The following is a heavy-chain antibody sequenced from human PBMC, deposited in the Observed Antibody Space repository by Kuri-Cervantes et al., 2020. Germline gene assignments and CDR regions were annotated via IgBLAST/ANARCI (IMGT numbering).Heavy chain of an antibody. CDR3: ARGFRSRRSWPLGYYYGMDV. Sequence: GGSLRLSCTVSGGSISSSSYYWGWIRQPPGKGLEWVSYISSSGSTIYYADSVKGRFTISRDNAKNSLYLQMNSLRAEDTAVYYCARGFRSRRSWPLGYYYGMDVWGQGTTVTVSS. CDR2: ISSSGSTI. D-gene: IGHD1-14*01. V-gene: IGHV3-11*04. CDR1: GGSISSSSYY. J-gene: IGHJ6*02.